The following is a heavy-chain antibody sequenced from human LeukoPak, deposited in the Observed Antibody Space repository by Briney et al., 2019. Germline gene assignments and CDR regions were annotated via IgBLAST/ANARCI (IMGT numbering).Heavy chain of an antibody. V-gene: IGHV4-39*07. J-gene: IGHJ4*02. CDR1: GGSISSSSYY. CDR2: IYYSGST. Sequence: SETLSLTCTVSGGSISSSSYYWGWIRQPPGKGLEWIGSIYYSGSTYYNPSLKSRVTISVDTSKNQFSLKLSSVTAADTAVYYCARGTMVRGVIKFDYWGQGTLVTVSP. D-gene: IGHD3-10*01. CDR3: ARGTMVRGVIKFDY.